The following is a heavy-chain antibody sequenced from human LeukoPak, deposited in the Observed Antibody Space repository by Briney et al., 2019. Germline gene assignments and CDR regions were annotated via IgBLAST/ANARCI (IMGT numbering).Heavy chain of an antibody. CDR2: ISSDGGST. Sequence: GGSLRLPRAASGFTFRDYALHWVRQAPGKGLEYVSAISSDGGSTYYANSVKGRFIISRYNSKSTLYLQMGSLRAEDVAVYYCARDMTYCSGATCYTYYYYYMVLWAKETTVTVSS. CDR1: GFTFRDYA. J-gene: IGHJ6*03. D-gene: IGHD2-15*01. CDR3: ARDMTYCSGATCYTYYYYYMVL. V-gene: IGHV3-64*01.